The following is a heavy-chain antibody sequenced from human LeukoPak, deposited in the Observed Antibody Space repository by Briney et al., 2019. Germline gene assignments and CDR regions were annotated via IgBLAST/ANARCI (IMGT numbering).Heavy chain of an antibody. V-gene: IGHV1-8*03. CDR2: MNPNSGNT. CDR3: AREGGATGNWFDP. J-gene: IGHJ5*02. CDR1: GYTFTSYD. D-gene: IGHD1-26*01. Sequence: GASVKVSCKASGYTFTSYDINWVRQATGQGLEWMGWMNPNSGNTGYAQKFQGRVTITRNTSISTAYMGLSSLRSEDTAVYYCAREGGATGNWFDPWGQGTLVTVSS.